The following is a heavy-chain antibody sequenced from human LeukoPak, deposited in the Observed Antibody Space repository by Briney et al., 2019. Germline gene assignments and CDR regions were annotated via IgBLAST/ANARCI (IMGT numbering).Heavy chain of an antibody. D-gene: IGHD3-10*01. CDR1: GFTFSSYA. Sequence: GESLRLSCAASGFTFSSYAMSWVRQAPGKGLEWVSAISGSGGSTYYADSVKGRSTTSRDNSKNTLYLQMNSLRAEDTAVYYCAKMGRGAAFDIWGQGTIVTVSS. CDR3: AKMGRGAAFDI. V-gene: IGHV3-23*01. J-gene: IGHJ3*02. CDR2: ISGSGGST.